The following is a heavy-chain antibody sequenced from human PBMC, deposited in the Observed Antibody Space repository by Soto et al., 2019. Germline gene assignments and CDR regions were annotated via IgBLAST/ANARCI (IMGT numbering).Heavy chain of an antibody. J-gene: IGHJ4*02. V-gene: IGHV3-11*06. D-gene: IGHD1-1*01. CDR1: GFTFSDRY. Sequence: GSLRLSCAASGFTFSDRYMSWFRQAPGKGLEWIGYSSNSGSLTRYADSVKGRFSISRDNAKNALYLQINSLRGDDTATYYFVRSGDKYNLLDSRRQGLPVSVP. CDR2: SSNSGSLT. CDR3: VRSGDKYNLLDS.